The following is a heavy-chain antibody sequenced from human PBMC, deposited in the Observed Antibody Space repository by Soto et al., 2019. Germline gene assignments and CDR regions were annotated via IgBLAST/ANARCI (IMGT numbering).Heavy chain of an antibody. Sequence: PGGSLRLSCAASGFTFSSYAMSWVRQAPGKWLEWVSAISGSGGSTYYADSVKGRFTISRDNSKNTLYLQMNSLRAEDTAVYYCAKSFIVVVPAAISDCFDYWGQGTLVTVSS. CDR3: AKSFIVVVPAAISDCFDY. CDR2: ISGSGGST. D-gene: IGHD2-2*02. CDR1: GFTFSSYA. J-gene: IGHJ4*02. V-gene: IGHV3-23*01.